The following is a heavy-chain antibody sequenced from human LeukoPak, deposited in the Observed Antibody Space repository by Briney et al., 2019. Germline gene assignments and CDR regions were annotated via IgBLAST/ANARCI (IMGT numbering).Heavy chain of an antibody. CDR2: IGAYNGNT. CDR3: ARSVVVTAISTAEYFQH. CDR1: GYTFTSYG. J-gene: IGHJ1*01. Sequence: ASVKVSCKASGYTFTSYGISWVRQAPGQGLEWMGWIGAYNGNTNYAQKLQGRVTMTTDTSTSTAYMELRSLRSDDTAVYYCARSVVVTAISTAEYFQHWGQGTLVTVSS. V-gene: IGHV1-18*01. D-gene: IGHD2-21*02.